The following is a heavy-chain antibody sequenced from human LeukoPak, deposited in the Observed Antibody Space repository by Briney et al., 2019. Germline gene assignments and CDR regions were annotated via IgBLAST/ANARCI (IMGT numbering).Heavy chain of an antibody. CDR3: ARYSSSSSGYYYYMDV. V-gene: IGHV1-2*02. J-gene: IGHJ6*03. Sequence: ASVKVSCKASGYTFTGYYMHWVRQAPGQGLEWRGWINPNSGGTNYAQKFQGRVTMTRDTSISTAYMELSRLRSDDTAVYYCARYSSSSSGYYYYMDVWGKGTTVTVSS. D-gene: IGHD6-6*01. CDR1: GYTFTGYY. CDR2: INPNSGGT.